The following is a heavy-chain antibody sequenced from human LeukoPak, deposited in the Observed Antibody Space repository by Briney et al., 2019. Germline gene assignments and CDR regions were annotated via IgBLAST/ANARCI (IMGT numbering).Heavy chain of an antibody. Sequence: SETLSLTCTVSGVSISRYYWSWIRQPAGKGLEWIGRIYSSGTTNYNPSLKSRVTMSVDTSKNQLSLRLSSVTAADTAVYHCARDGRDCSGGSCFDWGQGTLVTVSS. CDR2: IYSSGTT. V-gene: IGHV4-4*07. D-gene: IGHD2-15*01. J-gene: IGHJ4*02. CDR3: ARDGRDCSGGSCFD. CDR1: GVSISRYY.